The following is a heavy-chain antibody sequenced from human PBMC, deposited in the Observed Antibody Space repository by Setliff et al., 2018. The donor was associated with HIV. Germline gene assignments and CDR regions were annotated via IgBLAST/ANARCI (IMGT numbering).Heavy chain of an antibody. CDR1: GYTFTTYG. D-gene: IGHD6-19*01. V-gene: IGHV1-18*01. J-gene: IGHJ6*02. Sequence: ASVKVSCKPSGYTFTTYGLSWVRQAPGQGLEWMGWISTYSDETSYSQNLLDRVTMTIDTATSRAYMELRSLRSDDTAVYFCARLGSGWSDSYYYAMDIWGQGTTVTVSS. CDR2: ISTYSDET. CDR3: ARLGSGWSDSYYYAMDI.